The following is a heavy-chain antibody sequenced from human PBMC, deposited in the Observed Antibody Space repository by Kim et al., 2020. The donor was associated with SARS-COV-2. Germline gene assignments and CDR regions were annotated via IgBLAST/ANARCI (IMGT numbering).Heavy chain of an antibody. J-gene: IGHJ4*02. D-gene: IGHD5-12*01. V-gene: IGHV3-23*01. Sequence: GGSLRLSCAASGFTFSNSPRSCVRQAPGKGLEWVSTIDGRGATTYNPGSVKGRFTISRNNSKNTLYLQMNNLRAEDTAVYFCAKSGQLDYWGQGTLVTVSS. CDR1: GFTFSNSP. CDR3: AKSGQLDY. CDR2: IDGRGATT.